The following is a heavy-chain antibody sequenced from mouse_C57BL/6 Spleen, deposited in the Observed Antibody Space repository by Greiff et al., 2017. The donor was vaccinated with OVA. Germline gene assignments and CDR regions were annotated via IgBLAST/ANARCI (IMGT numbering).Heavy chain of an antibody. V-gene: IGHV1-55*01. CDR2: IYPGSGST. CDR1: GYTFTSYW. J-gene: IGHJ2*01. Sequence: QVQLQQPGAELVKPGASVKMSCKASGYTFTSYWITWVKQRPGQGLEWIGDIYPGSGSTNYNEKFKSKATLTVDTSSSTAYMQLSSLTSEDSAVYDGASGGETSYCVDYWGQGTTLTVSS. CDR3: ASGGETSYCVDY.